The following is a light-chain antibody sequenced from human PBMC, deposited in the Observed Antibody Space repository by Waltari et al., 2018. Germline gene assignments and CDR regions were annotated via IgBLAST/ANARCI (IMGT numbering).Light chain of an antibody. CDR2: AAS. Sequence: AIRMTQSPSSFSASTGARVTITCRASQGISSYLAWYQQKPGKAPKLLIYAASTLQSGVPSRFSGSGSGTDFTLTISCLQSEDFATYYCQQYYSYPGTFGQGTKLEIK. CDR1: QGISSY. CDR3: QQYYSYPGT. J-gene: IGKJ2*01. V-gene: IGKV1-8*01.